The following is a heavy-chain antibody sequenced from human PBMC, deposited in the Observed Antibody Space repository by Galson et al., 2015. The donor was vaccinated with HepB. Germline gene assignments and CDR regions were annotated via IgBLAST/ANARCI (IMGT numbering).Heavy chain of an antibody. CDR1: GYTFTSYG. J-gene: IGHJ6*02. D-gene: IGHD3-10*01. CDR3: ARLLLWFGEFFEGLDYYGMDV. Sequence: SVKVSCKASGYTFTSYGISWVRQAPGQGLEWMGWISAYNGNTNYAQKLQGRVTMTTDTSTSTAYMELRSLRSDDTAVYYCARLLLWFGEFFEGLDYYGMDVWGQGTTVTVSS. V-gene: IGHV1-18*01. CDR2: ISAYNGNT.